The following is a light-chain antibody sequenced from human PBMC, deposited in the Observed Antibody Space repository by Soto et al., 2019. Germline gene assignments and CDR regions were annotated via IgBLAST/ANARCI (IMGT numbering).Light chain of an antibody. CDR1: QSISSW. Sequence: DIQMTQSPSTLSGSVGDRVTITCRASQSISSWLAWYQQKPGKAPKLLIYDDSSLESGVPSRFSGSGSGTEFTLTISSLQPDDFATYYCQQYNSYSTFGHGTKVDIK. V-gene: IGKV1-5*01. CDR2: DDS. J-gene: IGKJ1*01. CDR3: QQYNSYST.